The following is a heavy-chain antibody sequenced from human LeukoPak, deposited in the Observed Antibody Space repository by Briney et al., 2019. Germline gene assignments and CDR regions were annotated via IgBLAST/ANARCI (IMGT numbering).Heavy chain of an antibody. CDR1: GFTFSSYS. J-gene: IGHJ4*02. D-gene: IGHD2-15*01. CDR2: ISSSSSYI. CDR3: ARVSVVAATPDFDY. Sequence: GGSLRLSCAASGFTFSSYSMNWVRQAPGKGLEWVSSISSSSSYIYYADSVKGRFTISRDNAKNSLYLQMNSLRAEDTAVYYCARVSVVAATPDFDYWGQGTLVTVSS. V-gene: IGHV3-21*01.